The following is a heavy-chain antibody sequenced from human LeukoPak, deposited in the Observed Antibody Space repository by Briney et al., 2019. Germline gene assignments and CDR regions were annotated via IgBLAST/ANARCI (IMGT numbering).Heavy chain of an antibody. V-gene: IGHV4-38-2*01. CDR3: ARADEVVIHAFDI. D-gene: IGHD3-22*01. J-gene: IGHJ3*02. CDR1: GGSFSGYY. Sequence: SETLSLTCAVYGGSFSGYYWGWIRQPPGKGLEWIGSIYHSGSTYYNPSLKSRVTISVDTSKNQFSLKLSSVTAADTAVYYCARADEVVIHAFDIWGQGTMVTVSS. CDR2: IYHSGST.